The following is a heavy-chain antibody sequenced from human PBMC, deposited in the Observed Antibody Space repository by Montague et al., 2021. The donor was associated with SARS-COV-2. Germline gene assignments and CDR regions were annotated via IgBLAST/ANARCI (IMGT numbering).Heavy chain of an antibody. Sequence: SETLSLTCAVSGGSISHYYWSWIRQPPGKGLEWIGYIYSSGGTNYNPSLKSRVTLSLDAAKNHFSLRLSSVTAADTAVYYCARRTDILTGYYDYWGQGTLGPVS. CDR3: ARRTDILTGYYDY. V-gene: IGHV4-59*01. D-gene: IGHD3-9*01. J-gene: IGHJ4*02. CDR1: GGSISHYY. CDR2: IYSSGGT.